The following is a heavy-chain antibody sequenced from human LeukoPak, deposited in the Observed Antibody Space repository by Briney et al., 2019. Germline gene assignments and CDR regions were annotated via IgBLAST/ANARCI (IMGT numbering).Heavy chain of an antibody. CDR2: IEQDGSQK. CDR3: ARNSGSNPFDY. V-gene: IGHV3-7*01. D-gene: IGHD1-26*01. CDR1: GFTFSSYW. J-gene: IGHJ4*02. Sequence: GGSLRLSCAASGFTFSSYWLSWVRQAPGKGLEWVASIEQDGSQKYYVDSVRGRFTISRDNAKNSVYLQTNSLGVEDTAVYYCARNSGSNPFDYWGQGTLVTVSS.